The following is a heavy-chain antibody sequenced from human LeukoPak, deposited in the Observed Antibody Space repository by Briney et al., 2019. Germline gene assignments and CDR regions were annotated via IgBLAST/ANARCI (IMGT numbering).Heavy chain of an antibody. CDR1: GGTFSSYA. CDR3: ARESIAARGVLDY. V-gene: IGHV1-69*06. D-gene: IGHD6-6*01. J-gene: IGHJ4*02. CDR2: IIPIFGTA. Sequence: SVKVSCKASGGTFSSYAISWVRQAPGQGLEWMGGIIPIFGTANYAQKFQGRVTITADKSTSTAYMELSSLRSEDTAVYYCARESIAARGVLDYWGQGTLVTVSS.